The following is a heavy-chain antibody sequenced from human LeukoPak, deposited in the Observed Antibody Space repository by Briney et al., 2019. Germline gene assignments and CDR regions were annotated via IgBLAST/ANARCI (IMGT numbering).Heavy chain of an antibody. V-gene: IGHV3-23*03. J-gene: IGHJ4*02. D-gene: IGHD4-17*01. Sequence: GGSLRLSCAASGFTFSSYAMSWVRQAPGKGLEWVSVIYSGGSTYYADSVKGRFTISRDNSKNTLYLQMNSLRAEDTAVYYCARVHATTVGFDYWGEGTLVTVSS. CDR3: ARVHATTVGFDY. CDR1: GFTFSSYA. CDR2: IYSGGST.